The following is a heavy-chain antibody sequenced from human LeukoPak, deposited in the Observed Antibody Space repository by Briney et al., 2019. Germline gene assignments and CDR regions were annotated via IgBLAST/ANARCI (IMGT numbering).Heavy chain of an antibody. CDR2: ISGSGGSA. J-gene: IGHJ4*02. V-gene: IGHV3-23*01. CDR3: AKYTKDLYYDSSGSFDY. Sequence: GGSLRLSCAASGXTFSSYAMTWVRQAPGKGLEWVSVISGSGGSAHYADSAKGRFTISRDNSKKTLYLQMNSLRAEDTAVYYCAKYTKDLYYDSSGSFDYWGQGTLVTVSS. D-gene: IGHD3-22*01. CDR1: GXTFSSYA.